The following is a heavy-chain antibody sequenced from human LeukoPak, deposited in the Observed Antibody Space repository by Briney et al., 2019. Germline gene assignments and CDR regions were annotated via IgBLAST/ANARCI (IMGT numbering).Heavy chain of an antibody. V-gene: IGHV4-59*01. CDR3: VRVMAAAGPIDY. Sequence: SETLSLTCTVSGGSISSYYWSWIRQPPGKGLEWIEYIYYSGSTNYNPSLKSRVTISVDTSKNQFSLKLSSVTAADTAVYYCVRVMAAAGPIDYWGQGTLVTVSS. J-gene: IGHJ4*02. CDR1: GGSISSYY. D-gene: IGHD6-13*01. CDR2: IYYSGST.